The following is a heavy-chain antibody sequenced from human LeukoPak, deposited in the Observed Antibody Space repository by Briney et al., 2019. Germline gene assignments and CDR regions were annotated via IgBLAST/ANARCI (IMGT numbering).Heavy chain of an antibody. D-gene: IGHD2-15*01. J-gene: IGHJ4*02. Sequence: ASVKVSCKASGYTFTSYGISWVRQAPGQGLEWMGWISAYNGNTNYAQKLQGRVTMTTDTSTSTAYMELRSLRSDDTAVYYCARARGGGSNPNLNGYWGQGTLVTVSS. CDR3: ARARGGGSNPNLNGY. V-gene: IGHV1-18*01. CDR1: GYTFTSYG. CDR2: ISAYNGNT.